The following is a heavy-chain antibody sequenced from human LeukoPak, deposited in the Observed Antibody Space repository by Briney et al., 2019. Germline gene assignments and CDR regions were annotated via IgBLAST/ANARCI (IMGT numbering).Heavy chain of an antibody. D-gene: IGHD2-2*01. J-gene: IGHJ4*02. CDR1: GGSISSSSYY. V-gene: IGHV4-39*07. Sequence: SETLSLICTVSGGSISSSSYYWGWIRQPPGKGLEWIGSIYYSGSTYYNPSLKSRVTISVDTSKNQFSLKLSSVTAADTAVYYCASSSSQPFDYWGQGTLVTVSS. CDR3: ASSSSQPFDY. CDR2: IYYSGST.